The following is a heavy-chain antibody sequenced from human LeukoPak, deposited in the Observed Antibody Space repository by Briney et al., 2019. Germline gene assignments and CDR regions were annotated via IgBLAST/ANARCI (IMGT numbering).Heavy chain of an antibody. J-gene: IGHJ4*02. D-gene: IGHD3-22*01. V-gene: IGHV3-11*06. CDR3: ARGAGYSYAGALDY. Sequence: GGSLRLSCAASGFTFSDYYMSWIRQAPGKGLEWVSYISKSGSYTNYADSVKGRFTISRENAKNSLYLQMNSLRAEDTAVYYCARGAGYSYAGALDYWGQGTLVTVSS. CDR2: ISKSGSYT. CDR1: GFTFSDYY.